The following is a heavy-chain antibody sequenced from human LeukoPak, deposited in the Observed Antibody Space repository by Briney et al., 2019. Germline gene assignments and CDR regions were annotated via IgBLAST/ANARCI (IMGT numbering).Heavy chain of an antibody. CDR1: GFTFSDYG. V-gene: IGHV3-30*18. J-gene: IGHJ6*02. CDR3: AKALWSSGWSGRGGFHYYYGMDV. Sequence: QPGGSLRLSCTASGFTFSDYGMHWVRQAPGKGLEWVAYISYDGSHKYYADSVKGRFTISRDNSKNTLYLQMNSLRSEDTAVYYCAKALWSSGWSGRGGFHYYYGMDVWGQGTLVTVSS. D-gene: IGHD6-19*01. CDR2: ISYDGSHK.